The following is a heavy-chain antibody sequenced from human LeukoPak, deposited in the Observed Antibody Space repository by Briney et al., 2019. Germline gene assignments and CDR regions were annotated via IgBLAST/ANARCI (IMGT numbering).Heavy chain of an antibody. D-gene: IGHD4-17*01. CDR2: ISWDGGST. V-gene: IGHV3-43D*04. Sequence: GGSLRLSCAASGFTFDDYAMHWVRQAPGKGLEWVSIISWDGGSTDYVDSVKGRFTISRDNSKSSLYLQMNSLTGEDTALYYCAKDIGRIDYGDHRGVFDYWGQGTLVTVSS. CDR3: AKDIGRIDYGDHRGVFDY. CDR1: GFTFDDYA. J-gene: IGHJ4*02.